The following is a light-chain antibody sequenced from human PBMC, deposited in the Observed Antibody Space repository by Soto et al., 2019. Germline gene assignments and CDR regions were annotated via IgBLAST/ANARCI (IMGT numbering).Light chain of an antibody. CDR2: GAS. CDR1: QSVTSNF. J-gene: IGKJ2*01. Sequence: EIMLTQSPGTLSLSPGERATLSCRASQSVTSNFLAWYQQKPGQAPRLLIYGASTRAAGVPDRFSGSGSGTDFTLTITRLEPEDFAVYYCQQYGRSPLMYTFGQGTKLGVK. V-gene: IGKV3-20*01. CDR3: QQYGRSPLMYT.